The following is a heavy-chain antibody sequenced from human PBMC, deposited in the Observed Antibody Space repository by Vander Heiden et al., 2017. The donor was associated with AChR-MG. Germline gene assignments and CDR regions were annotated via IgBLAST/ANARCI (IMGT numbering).Heavy chain of an antibody. D-gene: IGHD2-15*01. V-gene: IGHV1-69*01. CDR2: IIPIFGTA. CDR3: ARDIALYCSGGSCYGGEGHYYGMDV. J-gene: IGHJ6*02. Sequence: QVQLVQSGAEVKKPGSSVKVSCKASGGTFSSYAISWVRQAPGQGLEWMGGIIPIFGTANYAQKFQGRVTITADEATSTAYMELSSLRSEETAVYYCARDIALYCSGGSCYGGEGHYYGMDVWGQGTTVTVSS. CDR1: GGTFSSYA.